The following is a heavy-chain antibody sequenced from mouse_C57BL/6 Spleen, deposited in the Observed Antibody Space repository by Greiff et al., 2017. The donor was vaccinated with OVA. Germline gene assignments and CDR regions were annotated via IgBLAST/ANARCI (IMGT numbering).Heavy chain of an antibody. D-gene: IGHD1-1*01. Sequence: EVQLQQSGAELVRPGASVKLSCTASGFNIKDDYMHWVKQRPEQGLEWIGWIDPENGDTEYASKFQGKATITADKSSNTAYLQLSSLTSEDTAVYYCTTGNYYGSSYWYFDVWGTGTTVTVSS. CDR2: IDPENGDT. V-gene: IGHV14-4*01. CDR1: GFNIKDDY. CDR3: TTGNYYGSSYWYFDV. J-gene: IGHJ1*03.